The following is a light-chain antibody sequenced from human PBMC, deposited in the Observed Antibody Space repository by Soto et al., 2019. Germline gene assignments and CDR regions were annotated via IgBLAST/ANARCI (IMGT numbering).Light chain of an antibody. V-gene: IGLV2-11*01. CDR1: SSDVGGYNY. J-gene: IGLJ1*01. CDR2: DVT. CDR3: CSYAGAYTDV. Sequence: QSALTQPRSVSGSPGQSVTISCTGTSSDVGGYNYVSWYQQHPAKAPKLIIYDVTERPSGVPDRFSASKSGNTASLTISGLQAEDEADYYCCSYAGAYTDVFGSGTKLTVL.